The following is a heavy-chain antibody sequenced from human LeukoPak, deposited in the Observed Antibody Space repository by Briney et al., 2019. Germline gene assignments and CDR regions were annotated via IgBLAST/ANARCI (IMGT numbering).Heavy chain of an antibody. D-gene: IGHD3-9*01. CDR1: GGTFSSYA. J-gene: IGHJ4*02. Sequence: SVKVSCKASGGTFSSYAISWVRQAPGQGLEWMGGIIPIFGTANYAQKFQGRVTITADESTSTAYMELSSLRSEDTAVYYCARVAIFSDILTGPLGYWGQGTLVIVSS. CDR2: IIPIFGTA. CDR3: ARVAIFSDILTGPLGY. V-gene: IGHV1-69*13.